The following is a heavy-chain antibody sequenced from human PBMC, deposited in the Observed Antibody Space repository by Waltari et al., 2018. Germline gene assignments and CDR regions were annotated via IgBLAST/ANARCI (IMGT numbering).Heavy chain of an antibody. Sequence: EVQLVESGGGLVQPGGSLRLSCAASGFTLRSYAMSWVRQAPGGGVEGVSAISGSYGRTNYADSAKGRFTISRDNVKNTLFLQMNSLRADDAAVYYCAKDLGGFSGSHWYFDLWGRGTLVTVSS. CDR2: ISGSYGRT. CDR1: GFTLRSYA. D-gene: IGHD5-12*01. V-gene: IGHV3-23*04. CDR3: AKDLGGFSGSHWYFDL. J-gene: IGHJ2*01.